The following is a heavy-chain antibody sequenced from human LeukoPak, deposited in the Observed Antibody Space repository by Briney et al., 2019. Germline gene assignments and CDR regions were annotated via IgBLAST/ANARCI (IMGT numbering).Heavy chain of an antibody. D-gene: IGHD5-18*01. CDR2: IYYSGST. CDR1: GGSISSGDYY. J-gene: IGHJ4*02. Sequence: KSSETLSLTCTVSGGSISSGDYYWSWIRQPPGKGLEWIGYIYYSGSTYYNPSLKSRVTISVDTSKNQFSLKLSSVTAADTAVYYCARVYSYDYYFDYWGQGTLVTVSS. V-gene: IGHV4-30-4*01. CDR3: ARVYSYDYYFDY.